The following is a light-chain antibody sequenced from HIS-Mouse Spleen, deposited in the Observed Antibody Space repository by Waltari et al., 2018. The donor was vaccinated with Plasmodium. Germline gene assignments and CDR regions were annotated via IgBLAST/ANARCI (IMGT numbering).Light chain of an antibody. CDR3: CSYAGSYTWV. J-gene: IGLJ3*02. Sequence: SALTQPPPVSGPPGQSVTLSCTGTSSAVGGSSYHSWYHQPPGKAPKLMIYDVSKRPSGVPDRFSGSKSGNTASLTISGLQAEDEADYYCCSYAGSYTWVFGGGTKLTVL. CDR2: DVS. V-gene: IGLV2-11*01. CDR1: SSAVGGSSY.